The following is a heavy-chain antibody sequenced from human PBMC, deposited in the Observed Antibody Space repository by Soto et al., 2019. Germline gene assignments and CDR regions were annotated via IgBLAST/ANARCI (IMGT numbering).Heavy chain of an antibody. CDR3: ARDGAGAYGLGWFDP. D-gene: IGHD2-21*01. V-gene: IGHV4-31*03. CDR1: GDSISRGGYY. Sequence: QVQLQESGPGLVKPSQTLSLTCTVSGDSISRGGYYWNWIRQHPRKGLEWIGYIYHSGSTNYNPSHNSRKTITVDTSKILLSLELSSVTAADTAIYYCARDGAGAYGLGWFDPWGQGILVTVSS. J-gene: IGHJ5*02. CDR2: IYHSGST.